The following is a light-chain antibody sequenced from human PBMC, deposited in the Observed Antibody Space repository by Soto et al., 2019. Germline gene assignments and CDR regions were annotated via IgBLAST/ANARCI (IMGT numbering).Light chain of an antibody. J-gene: IGKJ4*01. CDR3: QQFGSSPLT. V-gene: IGKV3-20*01. CDR1: QSVSSSY. CDR2: GAS. Sequence: EIVLTQAAGTLSLSPGERATLSCRASQSVSSSYLAWYQQKPGQAPRLLMYGASSRATGIPDRFSGSGSGTDFTLTISRLEPEDFAVYYCQQFGSSPLTFGGGTKVDIK.